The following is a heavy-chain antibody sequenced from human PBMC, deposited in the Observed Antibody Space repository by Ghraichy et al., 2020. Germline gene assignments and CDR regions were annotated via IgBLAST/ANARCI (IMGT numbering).Heavy chain of an antibody. CDR3: ARASTVVRFFYYAAMDV. D-gene: IGHD4-23*01. J-gene: IGHJ6*02. V-gene: IGHV3-48*02. CDR1: GFTFGGYG. CDR2: ITSTSRSI. Sequence: GGSLRLSCVGSGFTFGGYGMNWVRQSPGKGLEWVSYITSTSRSIFYADSVKGRFPISRDNAKNSVSLQMNSLRDEDTAVYYCARASTVVRFFYYAAMDVWGQGTTVTVSS.